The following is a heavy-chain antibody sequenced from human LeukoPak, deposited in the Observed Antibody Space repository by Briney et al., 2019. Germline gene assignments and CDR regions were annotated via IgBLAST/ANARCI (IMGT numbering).Heavy chain of an antibody. CDR2: ISSDGSNE. V-gene: IGHV3-30*03. CDR3: ARAQYNWNDGNWFDP. J-gene: IGHJ5*02. D-gene: IGHD1-1*01. Sequence: GGSLRLSCAASGFIFSSYGMHWVRRAPGKGLEWVAVISSDGSNEYYADSVKGRFTISRDNAKNSLYLQMNSLRAEDTAVYYCARAQYNWNDGNWFDPWGQGTLVTVSS. CDR1: GFIFSSYG.